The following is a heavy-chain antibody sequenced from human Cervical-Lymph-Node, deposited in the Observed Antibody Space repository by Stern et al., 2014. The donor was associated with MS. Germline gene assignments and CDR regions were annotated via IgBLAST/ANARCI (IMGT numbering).Heavy chain of an antibody. CDR2: ISADSGNT. D-gene: IGHD2-8*01. CDR3: ARDKMHAFDY. V-gene: IGHV1-18*01. Sequence: VHLVESGTEVKKPGASVLVSCKACGYTFTTYGITWVRQAPGKGLEWMGWISADSGNTKYAQKFQDRVTMTRDTTTGTAYMEVRSLRSEDTAVYYCARDKMHAFDYWGQGTQVTVPS. J-gene: IGHJ4*02. CDR1: GYTFTTYG.